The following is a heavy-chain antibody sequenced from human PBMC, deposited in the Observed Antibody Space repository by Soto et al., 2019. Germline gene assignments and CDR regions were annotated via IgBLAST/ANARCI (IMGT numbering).Heavy chain of an antibody. V-gene: IGHV4-4*07. CDR2: IYTSGST. D-gene: IGHD6-13*01. Sequence: QVQLQESGPGLVKSSETLSLTCTVSGGSISSYYWSWIRQPAGKGLEWIGRIYTSGSTNYNPSLKSRVTMSVDTSKNQFSLKLSSVTAADTAVYYCARRRGIGSSWSSDAFDIWGQGTMVTVSS. CDR3: ARRRGIGSSWSSDAFDI. J-gene: IGHJ3*02. CDR1: GGSISSYY.